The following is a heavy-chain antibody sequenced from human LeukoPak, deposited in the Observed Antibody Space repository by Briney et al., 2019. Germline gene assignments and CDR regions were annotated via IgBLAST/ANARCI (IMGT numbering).Heavy chain of an antibody. D-gene: IGHD6-19*01. V-gene: IGHV3-7*01. CDR3: ARGLYGGKWLVAFDAFDI. J-gene: IGHJ3*02. Sequence: GGSLRLSCAASGFTVSGDYMSWVRQAPGKGLEWVANIKQDGSEKYYVDSVKGRFTISRDNAKNSLYLQMNSLRAQDTAVYSCARGLYGGKWLVAFDAFDIWGQGTMVTVSS. CDR1: GFTVSGDY. CDR2: IKQDGSEK.